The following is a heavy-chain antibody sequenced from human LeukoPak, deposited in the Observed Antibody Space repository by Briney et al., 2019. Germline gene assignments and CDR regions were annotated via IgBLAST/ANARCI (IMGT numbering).Heavy chain of an antibody. D-gene: IGHD6-13*01. V-gene: IGHV3-23*01. J-gene: IGHJ4*02. CDR2: ISGSGGST. CDR1: GFSFSSYA. CDR3: AKDSSYSSFDY. Sequence: GGSLRLSCAASGFSFSSYALSWVRQAPGKGLEWVSAISGSGGSTYYADPVKGRFTVSRDNSKKALYLQMNSLRADDTAVYYCAKDSSYSSFDYWGQGTLVTVSS.